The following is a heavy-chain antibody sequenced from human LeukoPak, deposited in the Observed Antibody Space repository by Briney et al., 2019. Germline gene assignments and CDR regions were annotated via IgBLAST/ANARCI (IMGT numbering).Heavy chain of an antibody. V-gene: IGHV3-23*01. CDR2: ISVSGGST. CDR3: AKGVGIAARTRYYYYGMVV. D-gene: IGHD6-6*01. CDR1: GFTFNNYA. Sequence: PGGSLRLSCAASGFTFNNYAMSWVRQAPGKGLEWVSAISVSGGSTYYADSGKGRFTISRDNSKNTLYLQMNSLRAEDTDVYYCAKGVGIAARTRYYYYGMVVWGQGTTVTVSS. J-gene: IGHJ6*02.